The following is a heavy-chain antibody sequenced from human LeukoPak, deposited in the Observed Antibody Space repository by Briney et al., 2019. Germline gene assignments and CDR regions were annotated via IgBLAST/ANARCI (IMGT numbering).Heavy chain of an antibody. Sequence: PSETLSLTCTVSGGSISSSSYYWGWIRQPPGKGLEWIGSIYYCGSTYYNPSLKSRVTILVDTSKNQFSLKLSSVTAADTAVYYCARALGMGDYYYYMDVWRKETTVTVSS. CDR2: IYYCGST. J-gene: IGHJ6*03. V-gene: IGHV4-39*07. CDR1: GGSISSSSYY. D-gene: IGHD1-26*01. CDR3: ARALGMGDYYYYMDV.